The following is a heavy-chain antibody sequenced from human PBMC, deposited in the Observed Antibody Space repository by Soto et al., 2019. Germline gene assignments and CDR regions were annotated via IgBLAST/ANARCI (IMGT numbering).Heavy chain of an antibody. CDR1: AYSISSGYS. Sequence: ETLSLTCAVSAYSISSGYSWGWIRQSPGKGLEWIGSIYHSGSTYYNPSLKSRVTISLDTSKNQVSLKMSSVTAADTAVYYCARAPGDLAYYFDYWGQGIPVTVS. CDR3: ARAPGDLAYYFDY. D-gene: IGHD7-27*01. CDR2: IYHSGST. V-gene: IGHV4-38-2*01. J-gene: IGHJ4*02.